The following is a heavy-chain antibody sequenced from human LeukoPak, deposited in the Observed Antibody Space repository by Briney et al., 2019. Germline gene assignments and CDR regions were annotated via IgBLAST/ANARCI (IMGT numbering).Heavy chain of an antibody. Sequence: GGSLRLSCAASGFTFSNFWMHWVRQVPGKGLVWVSGINHDGTGTYYADSVKGRFTISRDNAKNTVYLQMNGLRAEDTTVYYCATVSEYRGQGTLVTVSS. V-gene: IGHV3-74*01. J-gene: IGHJ4*02. CDR1: GFTFSNFW. CDR2: INHDGTGT. CDR3: ATVSEY.